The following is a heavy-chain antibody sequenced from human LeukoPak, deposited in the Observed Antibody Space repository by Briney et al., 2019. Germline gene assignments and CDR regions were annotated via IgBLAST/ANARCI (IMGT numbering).Heavy chain of an antibody. J-gene: IGHJ6*03. CDR3: ARDLSQLFWQQLVDYYMDV. V-gene: IGHV1-46*01. CDR2: INPSGGST. Sequence: EASVKVSCKASGYTFTSYYMHWVRQAPGQGLEWMGIINPSGGSTSYAQKFQGRVTMTRDTSISTAYMELSRLRSDDTAVYYCARDLSQLFWQQLVDYYMDVWGKGTTVTISS. D-gene: IGHD6-13*01. CDR1: GYTFTSYY.